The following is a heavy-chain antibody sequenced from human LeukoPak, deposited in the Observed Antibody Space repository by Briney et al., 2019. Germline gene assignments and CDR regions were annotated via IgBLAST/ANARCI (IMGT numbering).Heavy chain of an antibody. J-gene: IGHJ4*02. CDR2: ISSSGSLI. Sequence: PGGPLRLSCAASGFTFSNYEMNWVRQAPGKGLEWVSFISSSGSLIYYADSVKGRFTISRDSAKNSLYLQMDSLRVEDTAVYYCAKVSGSGWHFDHWGQGTLVTVSS. CDR3: AKVSGSGWHFDH. D-gene: IGHD6-19*01. CDR1: GFTFSNYE. V-gene: IGHV3-48*03.